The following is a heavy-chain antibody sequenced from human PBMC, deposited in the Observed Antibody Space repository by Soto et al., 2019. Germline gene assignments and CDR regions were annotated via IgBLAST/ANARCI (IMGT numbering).Heavy chain of an antibody. V-gene: IGHV3-7*03. CDR3: TRGPPGGYGMDV. Sequence: PGGSLRLSCAASGFTFNSYWMSWVRQAPGKGLEWVANIKEDGRERYYVDSVKGRFTISRDNAKNSLYLQMEGLRVEGTAVYYCTRGPPGGYGMDVWGQGTTVTVSS. CDR2: IKEDGRER. J-gene: IGHJ6*02. CDR1: GFTFNSYW. D-gene: IGHD3-16*01.